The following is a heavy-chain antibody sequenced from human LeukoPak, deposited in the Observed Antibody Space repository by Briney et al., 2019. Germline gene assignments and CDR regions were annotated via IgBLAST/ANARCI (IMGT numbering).Heavy chain of an antibody. CDR2: IHSGGST. J-gene: IGHJ4*02. V-gene: IGHV3-66*01. CDR3: ARDPVRGYSYGDFDY. CDR1: GFTVSSNY. D-gene: IGHD5-18*01. Sequence: GSLRLSCAASGFTVSSNYMSWVRQAPGXGLEWVSVIHSGGSTYYADSVKGRFTISRDNSKNTLYLQMNSLRAEDTAVYYCARDPVRGYSYGDFDYWGQGTLVTVSS.